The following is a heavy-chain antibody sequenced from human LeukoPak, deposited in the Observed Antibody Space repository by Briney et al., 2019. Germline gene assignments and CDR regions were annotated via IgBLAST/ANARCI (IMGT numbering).Heavy chain of an antibody. CDR1: GFTFSNAW. Sequence: GGSLRLSCAASGFTFSNAWMSWVRQAPGKGLEWVGRIKSKIDGGTTDYAAPVKGRFTISRDDSKNTLYLQMNSLKTEDTAVYYCTTRRYSSGWYYFDYWGQGTLVTVSS. CDR2: IKSKIDGGTT. V-gene: IGHV3-15*01. J-gene: IGHJ4*02. CDR3: TTRRYSSGWYYFDY. D-gene: IGHD6-19*01.